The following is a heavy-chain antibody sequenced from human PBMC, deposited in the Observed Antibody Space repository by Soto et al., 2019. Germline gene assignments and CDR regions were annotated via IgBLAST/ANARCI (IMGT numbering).Heavy chain of an antibody. J-gene: IGHJ6*02. V-gene: IGHV1-69*13. CDR2: IIPIFGTA. Sequence: SVKVSCKASGGTFSSYAISWVRQAPGQGLEWMGGIIPIFGTANYAQKFQGRVTITADESTSTAYMELSSLRSEDTAVYYCARDRGGTMVRGVIIKDGMDVWGQGTTVTVSS. CDR1: GGTFSSYA. CDR3: ARDRGGTMVRGVIIKDGMDV. D-gene: IGHD3-10*01.